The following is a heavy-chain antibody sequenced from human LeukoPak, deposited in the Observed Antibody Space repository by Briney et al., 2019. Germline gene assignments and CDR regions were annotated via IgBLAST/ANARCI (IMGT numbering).Heavy chain of an antibody. D-gene: IGHD3-22*01. J-gene: IGHJ6*02. CDR1: GFTFSSYG. Sequence: PGRSLRLSCAASGFTFSSYGMHWVRQAPGKGLEWVAVIWYDGSNKYYADSVKGRFTISRDNSKNTPYLQMNSLRAEDTAVYYCARNRLPDYYDSNYGMDVWGQGTTVTVSS. CDR2: IWYDGSNK. V-gene: IGHV3-33*01. CDR3: ARNRLPDYYDSNYGMDV.